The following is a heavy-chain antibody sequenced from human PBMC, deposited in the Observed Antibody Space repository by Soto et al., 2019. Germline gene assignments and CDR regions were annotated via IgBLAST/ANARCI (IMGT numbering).Heavy chain of an antibody. CDR2: IYHGNIYHSGST. D-gene: IGHD6-13*01. Sequence: PXATLSLTCGVSGVSISSTNWWSWFRQPPGEGLEWIGEIYHGNIYHSGSTNYNPSLKSRVTISVDWSKNQFSLKLRSVTAADTAVYYCTRRGHLATGNPFDYWGQGTLVTVSS. CDR3: TRRGHLATGNPFDY. CDR1: GVSISSTNW. V-gene: IGHV4-4*02. J-gene: IGHJ4*02.